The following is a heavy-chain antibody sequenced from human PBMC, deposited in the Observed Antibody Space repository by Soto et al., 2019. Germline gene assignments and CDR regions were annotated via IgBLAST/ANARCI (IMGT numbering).Heavy chain of an antibody. CDR3: TRSVSSSWPGHYYYGMDV. J-gene: IGHJ6*02. CDR1: GFTFSGSA. V-gene: IGHV3-73*01. CDR2: IRSKANSYAT. D-gene: IGHD6-13*01. Sequence: GGSLRLSCAASGFTFSGSAMHWVRQASGKGLEWVGRIRSKANSYATAYAASVKGRFTISRDDSKNTAYLQMNSLKTEDTAVYYGTRSVSSSWPGHYYYGMDVWGQGTTVTVSS.